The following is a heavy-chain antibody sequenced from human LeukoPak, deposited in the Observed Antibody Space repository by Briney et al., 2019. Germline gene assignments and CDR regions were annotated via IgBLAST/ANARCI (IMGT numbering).Heavy chain of an antibody. CDR1: GLTLSGYW. J-gene: IGHJ4*02. CDR2: INGDASST. CDR3: ARVIAAASDY. V-gene: IGHV3-74*01. D-gene: IGHD6-13*01. Sequence: GGSLRLSCAASGLTLSGYWMHWVRQAPGKGLVWVSRINGDASSTSYADSVKGRFTISRDNAKNSLYLQMNSLRAEDTAVYYCARVIAAASDYWGQGTLVTVSS.